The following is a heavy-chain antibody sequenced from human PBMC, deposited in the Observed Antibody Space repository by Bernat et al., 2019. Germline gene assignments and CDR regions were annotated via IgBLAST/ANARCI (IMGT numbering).Heavy chain of an antibody. CDR3: ARDKAPNYYDSSGFDAFDI. D-gene: IGHD3-22*01. V-gene: IGHV1-46*03. J-gene: IGHJ3*02. CDR2: INPSGGST. CDR1: GYTFTSYY. Sequence: QVQLVQSGAEVKKPGASVKVSCKASGYTFTSYYMHWVRQAPGQGLEWMGIINPSGGSTSYAQKFQGRVTMTRDTSTNTVYMELSSLRSEDTAVYYCARDKAPNYYDSSGFDAFDIWGQGTMVTVSS.